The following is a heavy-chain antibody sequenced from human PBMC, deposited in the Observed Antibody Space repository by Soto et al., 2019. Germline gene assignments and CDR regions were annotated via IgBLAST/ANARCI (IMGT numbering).Heavy chain of an antibody. CDR3: ARAVAVPADFDY. CDR1: GYTFTGYA. CDR2: INAGNGNT. D-gene: IGHD6-19*01. V-gene: IGHV1-3*05. Sequence: QVQLVQSGAEEKKPGASVKVSCKASGYTFTGYAVHWVRQAPGQRLEWMGWINAGNGNTKYSQKFQGRVTITRDTSASTAYMELSSLRSEDKAVYYCARAVAVPADFDYWGQGTLVTVSS. J-gene: IGHJ4*02.